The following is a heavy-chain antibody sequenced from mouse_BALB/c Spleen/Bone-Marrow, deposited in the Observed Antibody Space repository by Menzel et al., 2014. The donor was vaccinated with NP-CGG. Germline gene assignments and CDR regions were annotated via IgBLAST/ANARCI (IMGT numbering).Heavy chain of an antibody. V-gene: IGHV1S22*01. CDR3: TKGNYFFDY. J-gene: IGHJ2*01. Sequence: LQQSGSELVRPGASVKLSCKASGYTFXNYRIHWVKQRPGQGLEWIGDFYPGSGTTNYDEKFKTKATLTVDTFSSTAYMQLSSLTSEDSAVYYCTKGNYFFDYWGQGTTLTVSS. D-gene: IGHD2-1*01. CDR1: GYTFXNYR. CDR2: FYPGSGTT.